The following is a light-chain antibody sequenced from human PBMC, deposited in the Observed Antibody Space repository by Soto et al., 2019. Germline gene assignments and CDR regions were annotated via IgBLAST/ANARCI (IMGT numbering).Light chain of an antibody. CDR1: QSVSNS. CDR2: ATS. CDR3: HQYYDWPPWT. Sequence: ETLLAQSPATLSMSAGETATLSCRPSQSVSNSLAWYRQRPGQPPSLLIYATSTRATGVPARFTGSGSGTEFTLTISSLQSEDVAVYYCHQYYDWPPWTFGQGTKVDIK. V-gene: IGKV3-15*01. J-gene: IGKJ1*01.